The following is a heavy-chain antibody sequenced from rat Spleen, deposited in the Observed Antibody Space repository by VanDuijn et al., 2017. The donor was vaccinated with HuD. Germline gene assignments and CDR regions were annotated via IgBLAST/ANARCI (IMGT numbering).Heavy chain of an antibody. J-gene: IGHJ2*01. V-gene: IGHV5S13*01. CDR2: ISTGGGNT. Sequence: EVQLVESGGGLVQPGRSLKLSCAASGFTYSNYVMAWVRQAPTKGLEWVASISTGGGNTYYRDSVKGRFTISRDNAKNTLYLQMDSLRSEDTATYYCAKAEWYYFDYWGQGVMVTVSS. CDR1: GFTYSNYV. CDR3: AKAEWYYFDY. D-gene: IGHD1-1*01.